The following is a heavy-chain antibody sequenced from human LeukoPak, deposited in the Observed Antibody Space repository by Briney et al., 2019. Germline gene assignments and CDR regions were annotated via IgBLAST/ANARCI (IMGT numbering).Heavy chain of an antibody. CDR2: IKQDGSEK. D-gene: IGHD2-15*01. J-gene: IGHJ4*02. V-gene: IGHV3-7*05. CDR3: ARDDGCSGGSCYSNS. CDR1: GFTFSSYW. Sequence: GGSLRLSCAAPGFTFSSYWMSWVRQAPGKGLEWVANIKQDGSEKYYVDYVKGRFTISRDNAKNSLYLQMNSLRAEDTAVYYCARDDGCSGGSCYSNSWGQGTLVTVSS.